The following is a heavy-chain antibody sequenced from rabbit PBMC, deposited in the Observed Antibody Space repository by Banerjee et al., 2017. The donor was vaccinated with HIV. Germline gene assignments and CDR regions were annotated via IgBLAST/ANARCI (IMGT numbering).Heavy chain of an antibody. CDR2: IGTADGNT. D-gene: IGHD4-1*01. CDR1: GFSFSNKRV. CDR3: ARDLAGAIGWNFNL. Sequence: QEQLEESGGDLVKPEGSLTLTCTASGFSFSNKRVMCWVRQAPGKGLEWIACIGTADGNTFYANWAKGRFTISKTPSTTVTLQMTSLTAADTATYFCARDLAGAIGWNFNLWGQGTLVTVS. V-gene: IGHV1S45*01. J-gene: IGHJ4*01.